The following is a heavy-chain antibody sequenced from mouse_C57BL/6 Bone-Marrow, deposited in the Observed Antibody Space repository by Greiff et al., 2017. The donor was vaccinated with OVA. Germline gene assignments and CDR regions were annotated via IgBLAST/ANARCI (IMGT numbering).Heavy chain of an antibody. Sequence: EVQLVESGGGLVKPGGSLKLSCAASGFTFSDYGMHWVRQAPEKVLEWVAYISSGSSTIYYADTVKGRFTISRDNAKNTLFLQMTSLRSEDTAMYYCARNYYGSSRYFDVWGTGTTVTVSS. CDR3: ARNYYGSSRYFDV. J-gene: IGHJ1*03. CDR1: GFTFSDYG. V-gene: IGHV5-17*01. CDR2: ISSGSSTI. D-gene: IGHD1-1*01.